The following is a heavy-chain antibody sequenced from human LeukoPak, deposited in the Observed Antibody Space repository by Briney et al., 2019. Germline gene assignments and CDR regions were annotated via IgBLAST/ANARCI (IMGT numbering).Heavy chain of an antibody. Sequence: SETLSLTCAVYGGSFSGYYWSWIRQPPGKGLEWIGEINHSGSTNYNPSLKSRVTISVDTSKNQFSLKLSSVTAADTAVYYCARVSGRTRSSGWSARYGMDVWGQGTTVTVSS. CDR1: GGSFSGYY. D-gene: IGHD6-19*01. V-gene: IGHV4-34*01. CDR2: INHSGST. CDR3: ARVSGRTRSSGWSARYGMDV. J-gene: IGHJ6*02.